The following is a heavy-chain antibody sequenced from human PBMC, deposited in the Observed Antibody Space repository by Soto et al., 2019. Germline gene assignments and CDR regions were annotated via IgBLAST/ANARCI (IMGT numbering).Heavy chain of an antibody. Sequence: EVQLVESGGGLVQPGGSLRLSCVASGFTVTDIYMNWVRQAPGKGLKWVSVIYKDFTDYADFVRGRFSVSTDTSKNALYLQLDNLRAEDTAVYYCAREPRYCSGGSCSIMGDAFDIWGQGAMVTVSS. CDR3: AREPRYCSGGSCSIMGDAFDI. J-gene: IGHJ3*02. CDR1: GFTVTDIY. D-gene: IGHD2-15*01. V-gene: IGHV3-66*01. CDR2: IYKDFT.